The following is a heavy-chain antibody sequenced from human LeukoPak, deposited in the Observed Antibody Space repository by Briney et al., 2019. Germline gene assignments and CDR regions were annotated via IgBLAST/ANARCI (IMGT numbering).Heavy chain of an antibody. V-gene: IGHV4-28*01. D-gene: IGHD2/OR15-2a*01. CDR2: IYYSGST. CDR1: GYSISSSNW. CDR3: ARHALISGNWFDP. J-gene: IGHJ5*02. Sequence: SETLSLTCAVSGYSISSSNWWGWIRQPPGKGLEWIGYIYYSGSTYYNPSLKSRVTISVDTSKNQFSLKLRSVTAADTAVYYCARHALISGNWFDPWGQGTLVTVSS.